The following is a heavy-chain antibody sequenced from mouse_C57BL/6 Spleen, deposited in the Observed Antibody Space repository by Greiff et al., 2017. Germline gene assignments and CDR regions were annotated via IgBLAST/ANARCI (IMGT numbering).Heavy chain of an antibody. J-gene: IGHJ4*01. CDR2: IDPSDSYT. CDR3: AREGYYYAMDY. V-gene: IGHV1-59*01. CDR1: GYTFTSYW. Sequence: QVPLQQPGAELVRPGSSVKLSCKASGYTFTSYWMHWVKQRPGQGLEWIGVIDPSDSYTTYNQKFKGKATLTVDTSSSTAYMQLSSLTSEVSAVYDCAREGYYYAMDYWGQGTSVTVSS.